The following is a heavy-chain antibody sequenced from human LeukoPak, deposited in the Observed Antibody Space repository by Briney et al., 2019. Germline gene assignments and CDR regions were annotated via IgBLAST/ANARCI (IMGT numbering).Heavy chain of an antibody. Sequence: GASVKVSCKVSGYTFTGYYLHWVRQAPGQGLQWVGWINPNSGDTNYAQTFQGRVTMTRDTSIITAYMEVSRLRSDDTAVYYCAGGRDSSPDEGFDHWGQGTLVTVSS. CDR1: GYTFTGYY. D-gene: IGHD3-22*01. CDR3: AGGRDSSPDEGFDH. J-gene: IGHJ4*02. CDR2: INPNSGDT. V-gene: IGHV1-2*02.